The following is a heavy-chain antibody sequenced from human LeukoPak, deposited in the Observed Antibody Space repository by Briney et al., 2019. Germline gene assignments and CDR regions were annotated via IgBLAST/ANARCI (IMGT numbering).Heavy chain of an antibody. CDR2: INHSGSA. Sequence: SETLSLTCGLFGRSIIGYHWNWIRQSPGKGLEWIGEINHSGSANYDPSFKSRVTISLDTSKNQFSLEQRSVTAADTAVYYCARDPTTVVSVPYYFDDWGQGTLVTVSS. D-gene: IGHD4-11*01. CDR3: ARDPTTVVSVPYYFDD. V-gene: IGHV4-34*01. J-gene: IGHJ4*02. CDR1: GRSIIGYH.